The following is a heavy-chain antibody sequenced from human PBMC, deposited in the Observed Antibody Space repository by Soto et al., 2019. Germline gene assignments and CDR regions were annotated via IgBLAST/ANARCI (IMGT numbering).Heavy chain of an antibody. J-gene: IGHJ6*02. CDR1: GYTFTSYG. D-gene: IGHD4-4*01. CDR3: ARSLSIYSTHGMEV. Sequence: GASVKVSCKASGYTFTSYGISWVRQAPGQGLEWMGWISAYNGNTNYAQKLQGRVTMTTDTSTSTAYMELRSLRSDDTAVYYCARSLSIYSTHGMEVWGQGSTVTVSS. V-gene: IGHV1-18*01. CDR2: ISAYNGNT.